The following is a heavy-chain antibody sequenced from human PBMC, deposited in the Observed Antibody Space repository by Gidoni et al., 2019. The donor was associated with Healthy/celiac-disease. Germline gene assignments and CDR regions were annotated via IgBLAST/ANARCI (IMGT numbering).Heavy chain of an antibody. J-gene: IGHJ6*02. CDR1: GYTFTSYG. CDR2: ISAYNGNT. D-gene: IGHD3-3*01. Sequence: QVQLVQSGAEVKKPGASVKVSCKASGYTFTSYGISWVRQAPGQGLEWMGWISAYNGNTNYAQKLQDRVTMTTDTSTSTAYMELRSLRSDDTAVYYCARDANSFWSGYYMRYYYYGMDVWGQGTTVTVSS. V-gene: IGHV1-18*01. CDR3: ARDANSFWSGYYMRYYYYGMDV.